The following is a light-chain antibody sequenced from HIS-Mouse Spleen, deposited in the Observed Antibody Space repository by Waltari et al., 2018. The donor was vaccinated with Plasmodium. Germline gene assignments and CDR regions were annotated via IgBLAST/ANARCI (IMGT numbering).Light chain of an antibody. CDR2: AAS. CDR1: QGISSY. CDR3: QQYYSYPLT. Sequence: AIRMTQSPSSFSASTGDRVTITCRASQGISSYLAWYQQKPGKAPNLLISAASTLHSGVPSRCSGSVSGTDFTLSISCLQSEDFATYYWQQYYSYPLTFGGGTKVEIK. V-gene: IGKV1-8*01. J-gene: IGKJ4*01.